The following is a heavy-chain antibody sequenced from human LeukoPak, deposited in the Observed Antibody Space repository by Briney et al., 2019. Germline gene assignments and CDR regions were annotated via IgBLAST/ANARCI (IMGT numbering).Heavy chain of an antibody. Sequence: ASVKVSCKASGGTFSSYAISWVRRAPGQGLEWMGGIIPIFGTANYAQKFQGRVTITADESTSTAYMELSSLRSEDTAVYYCARGPRYSSSWYGGGSYDYWGQGTLVTVSS. CDR2: IIPIFGTA. J-gene: IGHJ4*02. V-gene: IGHV1-69*13. D-gene: IGHD6-13*01. CDR1: GGTFSSYA. CDR3: ARGPRYSSSWYGGGSYDY.